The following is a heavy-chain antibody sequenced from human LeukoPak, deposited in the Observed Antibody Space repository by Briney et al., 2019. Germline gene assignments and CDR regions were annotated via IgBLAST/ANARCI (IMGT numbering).Heavy chain of an antibody. CDR1: GFTFSSYA. Sequence: PGGSLRLSCAASGFTFSSYAMSWVRQAPGKGLEWVSAISGSGGSTYYADSVKGRFTISRDNAKNTLYLQMNSLRAEDTAVCYCATYYYGSGSSTKVDYWGQGTLVTVSS. J-gene: IGHJ4*02. D-gene: IGHD3-10*01. CDR3: ATYYYGSGSSTKVDY. CDR2: ISGSGGST. V-gene: IGHV3-23*01.